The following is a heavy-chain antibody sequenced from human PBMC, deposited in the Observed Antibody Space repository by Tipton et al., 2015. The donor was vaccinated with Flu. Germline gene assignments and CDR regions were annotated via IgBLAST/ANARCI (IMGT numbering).Heavy chain of an antibody. CDR2: IYYSGST. V-gene: IGHV4-59*01. Sequence: TLSLTCTVSGGSISSYYWSWIRQPPGKGLEWIGYIYYSGSTNYNPSLKSRITISVDTSKNQFSLKLSSVTAADTAVYYCARGGYYDILTGYYMNGMGVWGQGTTVTVS. CDR3: ARGGYYDILTGYYMNGMGV. J-gene: IGHJ6*02. D-gene: IGHD3-9*01. CDR1: GGSISSYY.